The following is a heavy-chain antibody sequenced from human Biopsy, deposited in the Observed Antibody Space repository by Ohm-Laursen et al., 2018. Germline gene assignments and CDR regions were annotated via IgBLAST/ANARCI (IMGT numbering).Heavy chain of an antibody. D-gene: IGHD3-22*01. CDR1: GGSISSNY. V-gene: IGHV4-59*01. Sequence: SETLSLTCSVSGGSISSNYWSWIRQPPGKGLEWIGYVFYTASTDYNPSLQSRVTISVDTSKNHFSLRLRSVTPADTAIYYCARDRGYYSDRTVPGYFDLWGRGTLVTVSS. J-gene: IGHJ2*01. CDR2: VFYTAST. CDR3: ARDRGYYSDRTVPGYFDL.